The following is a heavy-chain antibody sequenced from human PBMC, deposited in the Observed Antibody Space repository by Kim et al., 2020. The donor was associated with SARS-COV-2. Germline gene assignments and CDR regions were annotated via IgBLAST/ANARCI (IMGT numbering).Heavy chain of an antibody. J-gene: IGHJ4*02. CDR3: TTHKTGGTIAD. CDR1: GFIFSDAW. V-gene: IGHV3-15*01. CDR2: INSITNAETT. Sequence: GGSLRLSCAASGFIFSDAWMTWVRQAPGKGPEWVGYINSITNAETTDYAAPVKGSFTISRDDSKNTLYLQMNSLKTEDTAVYYCTTHKTGGTIADRGQGTQVTVPP. D-gene: IGHD2-15*01.